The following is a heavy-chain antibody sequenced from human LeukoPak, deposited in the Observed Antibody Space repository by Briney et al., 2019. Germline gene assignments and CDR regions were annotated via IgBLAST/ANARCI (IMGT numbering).Heavy chain of an antibody. CDR3: ARGRWGYGDYRCYFDY. CDR2: INHSGST. Sequence: PSETLSLTCAVYGGSFSGYYWSWIRQPPGKGLEWIGEINHSGSTNYNPSLKSRVTISVDTSKNQFSLKLSSVTAADTAAYYCARGRWGYGDYRCYFDYWGQGTLVTVSS. V-gene: IGHV4-34*01. D-gene: IGHD4-17*01. J-gene: IGHJ4*02. CDR1: GGSFSGYY.